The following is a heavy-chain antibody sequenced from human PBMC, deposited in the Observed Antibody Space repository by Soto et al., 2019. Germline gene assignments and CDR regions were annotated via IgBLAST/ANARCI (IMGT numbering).Heavy chain of an antibody. CDR2: INPGDSDI. D-gene: IGHD4-4*01. V-gene: IGHV5-51*01. Sequence: LKISCKASGYSFTTYWIAWVRQMPGKGLEWMGIINPGDSDIRYSPSFQGQVTISADNSISTAYLQWSSLKASDTAMYYCARHEQFYYYYYGMDVWGQGTAVTVS. CDR3: ARHEQFYYYYYGMDV. CDR1: GYSFTTYW. J-gene: IGHJ6*02.